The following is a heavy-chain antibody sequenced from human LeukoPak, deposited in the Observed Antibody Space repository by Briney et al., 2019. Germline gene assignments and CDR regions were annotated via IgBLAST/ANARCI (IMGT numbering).Heavy chain of an antibody. V-gene: IGHV1-2*02. CDR1: GYTFTGYY. D-gene: IGHD2-15*01. CDR3: ARELGGVAPFDY. Sequence: ASVKASCKASGYTFTGYYMHWVRQAPGQGLEWMGWINPNSGGTNYAQKFQGRVTMTRDTSISTAYMELSRLRSDDTAVYYCARELGGVAPFDYWGQGTLVTVSS. J-gene: IGHJ4*02. CDR2: INPNSGGT.